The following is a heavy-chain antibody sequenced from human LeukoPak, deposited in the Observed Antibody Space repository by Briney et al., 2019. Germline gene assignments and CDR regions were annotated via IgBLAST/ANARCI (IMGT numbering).Heavy chain of an antibody. CDR3: AHRIRYCSGGSCFNRFDS. J-gene: IGHJ5*01. CDR1: GFSLSTSGVG. Sequence: ESGPTLVKPTQTLTLSCTFSGFSLSTSGVGVGWIRQPPGKALEWLGLIYWDDDKRYSPSLKSRLTITKDTSKNQVVLTMTNTDPVDTATYYCAHRIRYCSGGSCFNRFDSWGQGTPVTVSS. CDR2: IYWDDDK. V-gene: IGHV2-5*02. D-gene: IGHD2-15*01.